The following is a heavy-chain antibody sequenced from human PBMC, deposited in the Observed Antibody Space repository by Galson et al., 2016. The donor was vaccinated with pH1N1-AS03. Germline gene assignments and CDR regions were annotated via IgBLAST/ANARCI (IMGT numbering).Heavy chain of an antibody. J-gene: IGHJ4*02. D-gene: IGHD4/OR15-4a*01. CDR1: GFTFSTFS. V-gene: IGHV3-23*01. Sequence: SLRLSCAASGFTFSTFSMGWARQTPGRGLEWVSSISASATDTYYADSVKGRFTISRDNSRDTLYLQMSNLRAEDTAVYYCARRSPWSPVPTFYFDYWGQGTLVTVSS. CDR2: ISASATDT. CDR3: ARRSPWSPVPTFYFDY.